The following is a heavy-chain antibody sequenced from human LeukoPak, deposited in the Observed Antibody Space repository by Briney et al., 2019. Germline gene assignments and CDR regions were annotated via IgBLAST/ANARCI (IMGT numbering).Heavy chain of an antibody. Sequence: GRSLRLSCAASGFIFTDYAMHWVRQPPGKGLEWVALVSYDGRNENYADSVKGRFTISRDNAKNSLYLQMNSLRAEDTAVYYCARERHYYDSSGYLGGHDAFDIWGQGTMVTVSS. D-gene: IGHD3-22*01. J-gene: IGHJ3*02. CDR3: ARERHYYDSSGYLGGHDAFDI. V-gene: IGHV3-30*04. CDR1: GFIFTDYA. CDR2: VSYDGRNE.